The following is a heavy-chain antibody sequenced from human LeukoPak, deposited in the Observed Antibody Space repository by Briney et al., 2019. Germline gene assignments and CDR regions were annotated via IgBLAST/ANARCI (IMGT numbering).Heavy chain of an antibody. J-gene: IGHJ4*02. D-gene: IGHD4-17*01. CDR3: VRGGTPRGLRPFDY. CDR1: GFTFSSYW. Sequence: PGGSLRLSCAASGFTFSSYWMHWVRQAPGKGLGWVSRINSDGSSTIHADSVKGRFTISRDNAKNTLYLQMNSLRAEDTAVYYCVRGGTPRGLRPFDYWGQGTLVTVSS. CDR2: INSDGSST. V-gene: IGHV3-74*01.